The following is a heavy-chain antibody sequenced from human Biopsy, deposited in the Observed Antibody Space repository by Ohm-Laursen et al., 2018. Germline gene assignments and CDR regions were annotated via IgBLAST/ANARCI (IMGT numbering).Heavy chain of an antibody. CDR1: GFTFSIYS. J-gene: IGHJ4*02. Sequence: SLRLSCAASGFTFSIYSMTWVRQAPGKGLEWVAAIWYDGSNENYADSVKGRFTISRDNSKNTLYLQMNSLRGEDTAVYYCAKCMTGGSNYYFHHCGQGTLVTVSS. V-gene: IGHV3-33*06. CDR3: AKCMTGGSNYYFHH. CDR2: IWYDGSNE. D-gene: IGHD2-8*01.